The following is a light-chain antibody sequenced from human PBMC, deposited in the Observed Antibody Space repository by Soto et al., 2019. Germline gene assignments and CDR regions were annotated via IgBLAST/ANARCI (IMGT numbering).Light chain of an antibody. CDR2: EVS. CDR1: SSDVGGYNY. V-gene: IGLV2-8*01. CDR3: SSYAGSNNQV. J-gene: IGLJ1*01. Sequence: QSALTQPPSASGSPGQSVTISCTGTSSDVGGYNYVSWYQQHPVRAPKLMIYEVSKRPSGVPDRFSGSKSGNTASLTVSGLQTEDEADYYCSSYAGSNNQVFGTGTKLTVL.